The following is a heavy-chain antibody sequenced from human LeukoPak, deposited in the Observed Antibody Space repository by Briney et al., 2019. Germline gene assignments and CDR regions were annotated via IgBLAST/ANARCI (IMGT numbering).Heavy chain of an antibody. Sequence: PSETLSLTCAVYGGSSSGYYWSWIRQPPGKGLEWIGEINHSGSTNYNPSLKSRVTISVDTSKNQFSLKLSSVTAADTAVYYCARGLADSSGYQYYYYYMDVWGKGTTVTISS. V-gene: IGHV4-34*01. CDR3: ARGLADSSGYQYYYYYMDV. CDR2: INHSGST. CDR1: GGSSSGYY. J-gene: IGHJ6*03. D-gene: IGHD3-22*01.